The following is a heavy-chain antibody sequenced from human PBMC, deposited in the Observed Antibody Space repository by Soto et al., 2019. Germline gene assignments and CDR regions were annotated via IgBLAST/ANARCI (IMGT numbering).Heavy chain of an antibody. Sequence: ESGGGLVQPGGSLRLSCAASGFTFSSYEMNWVRQAPGKGLEWVSYISSSGSTIYYADSVKGRFTISRDNAKNSLYLQMNSLRAEDTAVYYCAILYPDDAFDIWGQGTMVTVSS. CDR3: AILYPDDAFDI. J-gene: IGHJ3*02. CDR2: ISSSGSTI. D-gene: IGHD2-2*02. V-gene: IGHV3-48*03. CDR1: GFTFSSYE.